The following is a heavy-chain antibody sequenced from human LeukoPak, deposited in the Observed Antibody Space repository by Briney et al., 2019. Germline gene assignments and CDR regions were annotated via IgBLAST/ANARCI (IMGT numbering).Heavy chain of an antibody. CDR1: GYTFTNYD. J-gene: IGHJ6*03. V-gene: IGHV1-8*03. CDR2: MNPNSGNT. Sequence: ASVTVSCKPSGYTFTNYDINWVRQAPGQGLEWMGWMNPNSGNTGYAQKFQGRVTITRNTSISTAYMELSSLRSEDTAVYYCARARREMATTQGAYYYYMDVWGKGTTVTVSS. CDR3: ARARREMATTQGAYYYYMDV. D-gene: IGHD5-24*01.